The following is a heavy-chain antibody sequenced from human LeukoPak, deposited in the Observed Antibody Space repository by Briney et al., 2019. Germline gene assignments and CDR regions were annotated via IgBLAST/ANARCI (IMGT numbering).Heavy chain of an antibody. J-gene: IGHJ4*02. Sequence: PGGSLRLSCAASGFTFDDYTMHWVRQAPGKGLEWVSLISWDGGSTYYADSVKGRFTISRDNSKNTLYLQMNSLRAEDTAVYYCAKLGGSGPRYFDYWGQGTLVTVSS. V-gene: IGHV3-43*01. CDR2: ISWDGGST. D-gene: IGHD2-15*01. CDR3: AKLGGSGPRYFDY. CDR1: GFTFDDYT.